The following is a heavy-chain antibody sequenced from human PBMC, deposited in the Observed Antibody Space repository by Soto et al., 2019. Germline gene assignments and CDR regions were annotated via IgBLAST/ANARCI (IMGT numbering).Heavy chain of an antibody. J-gene: IGHJ4*02. CDR2: IYYSGST. D-gene: IGHD3-22*01. CDR1: GGSISSGDYY. Sequence: QVQLQESGPGLVKPSQTLSLTCTVSGGSISSGDYYWSWIRQPPGKGLEWIGYIYYSGSTYYNPSLKSRVTISVDTSKNQFSLKLSSVTAADTAVYYCARETSVDYYDSSGKNYFDYWGQGTLVTVSS. CDR3: ARETSVDYYDSSGKNYFDY. V-gene: IGHV4-30-4*01.